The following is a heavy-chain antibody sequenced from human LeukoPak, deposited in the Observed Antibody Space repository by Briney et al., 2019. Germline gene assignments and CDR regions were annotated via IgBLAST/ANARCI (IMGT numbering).Heavy chain of an antibody. CDR3: ARRSEEWLLLHDAFDI. Sequence: GASVKVSCKASGGTFSSYAISWVRQAPGQGLEWMGRIIPILGIANYAQKFQGRVTITADKSTSTAYMELSSLRSEDTAVYYCARRSEEWLLLHDAFDIWGQGTMVAVSS. V-gene: IGHV1-69*04. D-gene: IGHD3-22*01. CDR1: GGTFSSYA. J-gene: IGHJ3*02. CDR2: IIPILGIA.